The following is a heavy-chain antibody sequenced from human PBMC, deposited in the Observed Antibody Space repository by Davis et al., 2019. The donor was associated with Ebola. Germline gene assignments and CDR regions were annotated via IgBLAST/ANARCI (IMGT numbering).Heavy chain of an antibody. V-gene: IGHV3-23*01. CDR2: ISGSGGST. D-gene: IGHD2-15*01. CDR3: ARGLGTDQYCSGGSCYSNYYYGMDV. J-gene: IGHJ6*02. CDR1: GFTFSSYA. Sequence: PGGSLRLSCAASGFTFSSYAMSWVRQAPGKGLEWVSAISGSGGSTYYADSVKGRFTISRDNAKNSLYLQMNSLRAEDTAVYYCARGLGTDQYCSGGSCYSNYYYGMDVWGQGTTVTVSS.